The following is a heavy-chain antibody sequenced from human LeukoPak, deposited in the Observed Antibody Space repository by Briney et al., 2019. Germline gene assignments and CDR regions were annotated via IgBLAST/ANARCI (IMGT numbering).Heavy chain of an antibody. J-gene: IGHJ4*02. CDR2: IYYSGST. CDR3: ARGSQLWLVADY. Sequence: SETLSLTCTVSGGSISSSSYYWGWIRQPPGKGLEWIGSIYYSGSTYYNPSLKSRVTISVDTSKNQFSLKLSSVTAADTAVYYCARGSQLWLVADYWGQGTLVTVSS. V-gene: IGHV4-39*07. CDR1: GGSISSSSYY. D-gene: IGHD5-18*01.